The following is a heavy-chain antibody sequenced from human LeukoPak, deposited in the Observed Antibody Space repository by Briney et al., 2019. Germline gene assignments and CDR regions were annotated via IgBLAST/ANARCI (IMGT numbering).Heavy chain of an antibody. Sequence: GSLRLSCAASGFTFSSYSMNWVRQAPGKGLEWVSSISSSSSYIYYADSVKGRFTISRDNAKNSLYLQMNSLRAEDTAVYYCARDPDITMILNWFDPWGQGTLVTVSS. CDR2: ISSSSSYI. CDR1: GFTFSSYS. CDR3: ARDPDITMILNWFDP. D-gene: IGHD3-22*01. V-gene: IGHV3-21*01. J-gene: IGHJ5*02.